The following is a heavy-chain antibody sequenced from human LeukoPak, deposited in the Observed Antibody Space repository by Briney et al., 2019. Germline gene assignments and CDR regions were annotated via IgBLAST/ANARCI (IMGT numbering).Heavy chain of an antibody. Sequence: GSLRLSRAASGFNFSSYSMNWVRQAPGKGLEWVSSISSSSYIYYADSVKGRFTISRDNAKNSLYLQMNSLRAEDTAVYYCARDFYTGIAVAGTGYWGQGTLVTVSS. J-gene: IGHJ4*02. CDR2: ISSSSYI. CDR1: GFNFSSYS. V-gene: IGHV3-21*01. CDR3: ARDFYTGIAVAGTGY. D-gene: IGHD6-19*01.